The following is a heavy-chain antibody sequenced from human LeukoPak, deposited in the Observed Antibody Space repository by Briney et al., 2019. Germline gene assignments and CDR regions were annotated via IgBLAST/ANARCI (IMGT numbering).Heavy chain of an antibody. V-gene: IGHV4-34*01. CDR1: GGSFSGYY. CDR2: INHSGRT. CDR3: ARGGKWVITLYSYYYMDV. D-gene: IGHD3-22*01. Sequence: SEALSLTCAVYGGSFSGYYWSWIRQPPGKGLEWIGEINHSGRTNYNPSLKNGVSISADTSKNQFSLKMSSVTAADTAVYYCARGGKWVITLYSYYYMDVWGKGTTVTVSS. J-gene: IGHJ6*03.